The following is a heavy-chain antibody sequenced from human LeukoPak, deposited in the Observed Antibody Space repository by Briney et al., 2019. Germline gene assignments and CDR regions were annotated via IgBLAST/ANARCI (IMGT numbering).Heavy chain of an antibody. V-gene: IGHV3-53*01. J-gene: IGHJ3*02. Sequence: GGSLRLSCAASGFTVSSNYMSWVRQAPGKGLEWVSVIYSGGGTYYADSVQGRFTISRDNSKNTLYLQMNTLRAEDTAIYYCAKALRELVVGAYDAFDIWGQGTVVTVSS. D-gene: IGHD2-21*01. CDR1: GFTVSSNY. CDR2: IYSGGGT. CDR3: AKALRELVVGAYDAFDI.